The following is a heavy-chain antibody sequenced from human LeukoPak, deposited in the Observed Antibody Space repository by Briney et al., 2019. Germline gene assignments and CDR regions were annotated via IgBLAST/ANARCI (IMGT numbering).Heavy chain of an antibody. CDR1: GFTFSNAW. CDR3: ARGRDIAVAGLDY. CDR2: ISSSGSTI. V-gene: IGHV3-48*04. J-gene: IGHJ4*02. Sequence: PGGSLRLSCAASGFTFSNAWMNWVRQAPGKGLEWVSYISSSGSTIYYADSVKGRFTISRDNAKNSLYLQMNSLRAEDTAVYYCARGRDIAVAGLDYWGQGTLVTVSS. D-gene: IGHD6-19*01.